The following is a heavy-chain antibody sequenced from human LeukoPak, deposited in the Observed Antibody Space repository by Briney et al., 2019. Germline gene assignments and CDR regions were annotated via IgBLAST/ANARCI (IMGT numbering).Heavy chain of an antibody. J-gene: IGHJ4*02. D-gene: IGHD2-15*01. CDR2: IKKTGSDT. V-gene: IGHV3-7*01. Sequence: PGGSLRLSCAASKFIFSNYWMSWVRQAPGKGLEWVGYIKKTGSDTYVDSVKGRFTITRENARNSLFLQMNSLRAEDTAVYYCAREDGYCSGGNCYSYFDSWGQGTLVTVSS. CDR1: KFIFSNYW. CDR3: AREDGYCSGGNCYSYFDS.